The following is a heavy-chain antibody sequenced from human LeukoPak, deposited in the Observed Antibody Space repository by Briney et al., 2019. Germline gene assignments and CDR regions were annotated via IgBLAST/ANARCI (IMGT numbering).Heavy chain of an antibody. CDR2: IYYSGST. J-gene: IGHJ4*02. Sequence: PSETLSLTCTVSGGSIGRGGYYWDWIRQPPGKGLEWIGTIYYSGSTYYNPSLKSRVTMSVDTSKNQFSLKLSSVTAADTAVYYCARHSDGARGAYFDYWGQATLVIVSS. CDR3: ARHSDGARGAYFDY. D-gene: IGHD1-26*01. CDR1: GGSIGRGGYY. V-gene: IGHV4-39*01.